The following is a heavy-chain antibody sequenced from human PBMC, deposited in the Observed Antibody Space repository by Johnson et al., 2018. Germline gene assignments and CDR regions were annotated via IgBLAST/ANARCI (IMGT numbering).Heavy chain of an antibody. J-gene: IGHJ3*02. CDR3: ARHEVGDILWWKGAFDI. V-gene: IGHV5-51*01. CDR1: GYSFTSYW. D-gene: IGHD2-21*01. CDR2: IYPGDSDT. Sequence: EVQLVETGAEVKKPGESXKISCKGSGYSFTSYWIGWVRQMPGKGLEWMGIIYPGDSDTRYSPSFQGQVTISADKSISTAYLQWSSLKASDTAMYYCARHEVGDILWWKGAFDIWGQGTMVTVSS.